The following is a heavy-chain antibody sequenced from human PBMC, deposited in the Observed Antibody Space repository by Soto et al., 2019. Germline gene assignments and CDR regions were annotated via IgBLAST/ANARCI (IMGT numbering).Heavy chain of an antibody. CDR2: IIPIFGTA. D-gene: IGHD3-9*01. CDR3: ARDLSYYDILTGSGYYYYGMDV. CDR1: GGTFSSYA. J-gene: IGHJ6*02. V-gene: IGHV1-69*13. Sequence: SVKVSCKASGGTFSSYAMSWVRQAPGQGLEWMGGIIPIFGTANYAQKFQGRVTITADESTSTAYMDLSSLRSEDTAVYYCARDLSYYDILTGSGYYYYGMDVWGQGTTVTVSS.